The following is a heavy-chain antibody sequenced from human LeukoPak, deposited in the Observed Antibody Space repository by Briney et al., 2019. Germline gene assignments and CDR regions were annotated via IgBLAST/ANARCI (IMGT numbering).Heavy chain of an antibody. J-gene: IGHJ3*02. CDR1: GYTFTGYY. CDR2: INPNSGNT. V-gene: IGHV1-18*04. D-gene: IGHD2-15*01. Sequence: ASVKVSCKASGYTFTGYYMHWVRQAPGQGLEWMGWINPNSGNTNYAQKLQGRVTMTTDTSTSTAYMELRSLRSDDTAVYYCARWGEDIVVVVAATDAFDIWGQGTMVTVSS. CDR3: ARWGEDIVVVVAATDAFDI.